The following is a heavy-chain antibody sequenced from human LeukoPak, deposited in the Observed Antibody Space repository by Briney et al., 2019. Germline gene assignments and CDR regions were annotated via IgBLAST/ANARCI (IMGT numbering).Heavy chain of an antibody. CDR1: GFTFSGYW. CDR2: INSDGSST. D-gene: IGHD6-19*01. V-gene: IGHV3-74*01. CDR3: VRFSGWPRPFDY. Sequence: PGGSLRLSCAASGFTFSGYWMHWVRQAPGKGLVWVSRINSDGSSTNYADSVKGRFTISRDNAKNTLYLQMNSLRAEDTAVYYCVRFSGWPRPFDYWGQGTLVTVSS. J-gene: IGHJ4*02.